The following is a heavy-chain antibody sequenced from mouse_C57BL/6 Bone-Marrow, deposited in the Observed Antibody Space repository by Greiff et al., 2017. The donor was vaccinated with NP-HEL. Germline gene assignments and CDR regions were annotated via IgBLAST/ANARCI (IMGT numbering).Heavy chain of an antibody. D-gene: IGHD1-1*01. J-gene: IGHJ3*01. CDR3: ARHPLYYYGSSPWFAY. Sequence: EVKLMESGGDLVKPGGSLKLSCAASGFTFSSYGMSWVRQTPDKRLEWVATISSGGSYTYYPDSVKGRFTISRDNAKNTLYLQMSSLKSEDTAMYYCARHPLYYYGSSPWFAYWGQGTLVTVSA. CDR1: GFTFSSYG. V-gene: IGHV5-6*01. CDR2: ISSGGSYT.